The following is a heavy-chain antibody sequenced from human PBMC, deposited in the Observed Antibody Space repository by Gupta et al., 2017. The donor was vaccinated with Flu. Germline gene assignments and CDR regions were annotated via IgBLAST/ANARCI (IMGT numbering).Heavy chain of an antibody. CDR1: GFNFRSYE. CDR2: ISSSENT. V-gene: IGHV3-48*03. CDR3: ARGHWDN. Sequence: CAASGFNFRSYEMSWVRQAPGRGLEWISFISSSENTYYTDPVRGRFTISRDNANNSVYLHMSSLRDEDTGVYYCARGHWDNWGQGTLVTVSS. J-gene: IGHJ4*02.